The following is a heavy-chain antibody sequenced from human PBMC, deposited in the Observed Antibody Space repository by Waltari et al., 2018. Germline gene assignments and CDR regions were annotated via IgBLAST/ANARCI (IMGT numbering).Heavy chain of an antibody. CDR1: GTSVTTTNYF. CDR3: ARGIWQQLAHFDS. CDR2: IYFTGST. J-gene: IGHJ4*02. V-gene: IGHV4-39*01. Sequence: QLHLQLSGPGLVNPSETLSLNCAVSGTSVTTTNYFWGWTRQPPGKGPEWIGWIYFTGSTDYNPSLKSRVTISIDTSTNQFSLNRRSVTAADTAVYYCARGIWQQLAHFDSWGQGTLVTVSS. D-gene: IGHD6-13*01.